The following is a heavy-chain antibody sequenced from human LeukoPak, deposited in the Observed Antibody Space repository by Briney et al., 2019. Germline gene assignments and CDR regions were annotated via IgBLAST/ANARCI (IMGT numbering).Heavy chain of an antibody. CDR1: GYTFTSYG. Sequence: ASVKVSCKASGYTFTSYGISWVRQAPGQGLEWMGWISAYNGNTNYAQKLQGRVTVTTDTSTSTAYMELRSLRSDDTAVYYCARDTPVAAAGDFDYWGQGTLVTVSS. CDR2: ISAYNGNT. J-gene: IGHJ4*02. D-gene: IGHD6-13*01. CDR3: ARDTPVAAAGDFDY. V-gene: IGHV1-18*01.